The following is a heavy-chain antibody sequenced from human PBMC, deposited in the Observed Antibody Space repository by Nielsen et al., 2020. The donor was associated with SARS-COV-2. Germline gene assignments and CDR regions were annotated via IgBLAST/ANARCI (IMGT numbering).Heavy chain of an antibody. D-gene: IGHD2-15*01. Sequence: GSLRLSCEASGFTFSDYYMSWIRQEPGKGLGWVSYISKSGTYTDYADSVKGRFTVSRATARNSVLLQMNSLRADATAVYFCARMEVQPCSGGSCDYGMDVWGQGTTVTVSS. V-gene: IGHV3-11*03. J-gene: IGHJ6*02. CDR3: ARMEVQPCSGGSCDYGMDV. CDR2: ISKSGTYT. CDR1: GFTFSDYY.